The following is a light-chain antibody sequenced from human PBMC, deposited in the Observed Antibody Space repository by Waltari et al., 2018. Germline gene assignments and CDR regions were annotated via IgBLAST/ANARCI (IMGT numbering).Light chain of an antibody. J-gene: IGKJ4*01. CDR2: DAC. V-gene: IGKV3-11*01. Sequence: RYRHGVSSYLSWSQEKPAHAPSLLTYDACNMSIGSPARLRGSGSGTDFTLTISSLEPEDFAVYYCQLRSNWPPKLTFGGGTKVEIK. CDR3: QLRSNWPPKLT. CDR1: HGVSSY.